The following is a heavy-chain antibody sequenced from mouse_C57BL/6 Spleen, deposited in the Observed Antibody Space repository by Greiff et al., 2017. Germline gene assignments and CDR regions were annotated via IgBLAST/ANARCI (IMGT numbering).Heavy chain of an antibody. V-gene: IGHV2-2*01. J-gene: IGHJ3*01. CDR2: LWSGGST. D-gene: IGHD2-3*01. CDR3: ARIGGYYGAY. Sequence: QVQLQQSGPGLVQPSQSLSITCTVSGFSLTSYGVHWVRQSPGKGLEWLGVLWSGGSTDYNAAFISRLSISKDNSKSQVFFKMNSLQADDTAIYYCARIGGYYGAYWGQGTLVTVSA. CDR1: GFSLTSYG.